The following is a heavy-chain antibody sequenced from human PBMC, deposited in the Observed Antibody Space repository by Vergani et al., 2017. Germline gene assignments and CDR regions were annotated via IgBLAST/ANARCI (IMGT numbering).Heavy chain of an antibody. CDR3: ARDVYYDSSGYSRFDP. CDR2: VYYSGNT. D-gene: IGHD3-22*01. J-gene: IGHJ5*02. CDR1: GGSISSGGYY. V-gene: IGHV4-31*03. Sequence: QVQLQESGPGLVKPSQTLSLTCTVSGGSISSGGYYWSWIRQHPGKGLEWIGYVYYSGNTYYNPSLKSRGTISVDTSKNQFSLKLSSVTAADTAVYYCARDVYYDSSGYSRFDPWGQGTLVTVSS.